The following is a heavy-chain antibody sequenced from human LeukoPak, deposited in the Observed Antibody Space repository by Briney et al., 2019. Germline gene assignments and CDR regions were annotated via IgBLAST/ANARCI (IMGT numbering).Heavy chain of an antibody. Sequence: PSETLSLTCAVYGGSFSGYYWSWIRQPPGKGLEWIGEINHSGSTNYNPSLKSRVTISVDTSKNQFSLKLSSVTAADTAVYYCARHRGYSKVDYWGQGTLVTVSS. CDR1: GGSFSGYY. CDR3: ARHRGYSKVDY. V-gene: IGHV4-34*01. D-gene: IGHD5-12*01. J-gene: IGHJ4*02. CDR2: INHSGST.